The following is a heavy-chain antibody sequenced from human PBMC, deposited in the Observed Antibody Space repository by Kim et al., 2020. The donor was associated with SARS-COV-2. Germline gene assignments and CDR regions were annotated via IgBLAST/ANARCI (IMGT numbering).Heavy chain of an antibody. V-gene: IGHV4-39*01. CDR2: IYYSGST. D-gene: IGHD3-22*01. CDR3: ASLTYYYDSSGHALFDY. Sequence: SETLSLTCTVSGGYISSSSYYWGWIRQPPGKGLEWIGSIYYSGSTYYNPSLKSRVTISVDTSKNQFSLKLSSVTAADTAVYYCASLTYYYDSSGHALFDYWGQGTLVTVSS. J-gene: IGHJ4*02. CDR1: GGYISSSSYY.